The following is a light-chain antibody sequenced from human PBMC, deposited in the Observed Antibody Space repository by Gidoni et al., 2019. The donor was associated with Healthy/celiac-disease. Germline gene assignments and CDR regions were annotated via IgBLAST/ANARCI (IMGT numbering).Light chain of an antibody. J-gene: IGLJ1*01. CDR1: KLGDKY. CDR2: QDS. Sequence: SYALTPPPSVSVSPGQTASITGSGDKLGDKYACWYQQKPGQSPVLVIYQDSKRPSGIPERFSGSNSGNTATLTISGTQAMDEADYYCQAWDSSINYVFGTGTKVTVL. CDR3: QAWDSSINYV. V-gene: IGLV3-1*01.